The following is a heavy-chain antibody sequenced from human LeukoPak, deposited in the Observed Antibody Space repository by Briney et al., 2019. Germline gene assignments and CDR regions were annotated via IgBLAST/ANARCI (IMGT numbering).Heavy chain of an antibody. V-gene: IGHV5-51*01. J-gene: IGHJ4*02. CDR2: IYAGDSDA. CDR1: GYSFATYW. Sequence: GESLKISCKGSGYSFATYWIGWVRQMPGKGLECMGIIYAGDSDARYSPSFQGQVTISADKSISTAYLQWSSLKASDTAMYYCARQGQYGDYDYWDQGTLVTVSS. D-gene: IGHD4-17*01. CDR3: ARQGQYGDYDY.